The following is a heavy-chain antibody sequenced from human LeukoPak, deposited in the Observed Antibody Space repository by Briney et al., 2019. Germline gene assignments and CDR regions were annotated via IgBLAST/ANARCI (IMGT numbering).Heavy chain of an antibody. CDR1: GFTFSSYA. J-gene: IGHJ4*02. Sequence: GRSLRLSCAASGFTFSSYAMHWVRQAPGKGLEWVAVISYDGSNKYYADSVKGRFTISRDNSKNTLYLQMNRLRAEDTAVYYCARGSQLLIFDYWGQGNLVTVYS. CDR3: ARGSQLLIFDY. V-gene: IGHV3-30*01. CDR2: ISYDGSNK. D-gene: IGHD2-2*01.